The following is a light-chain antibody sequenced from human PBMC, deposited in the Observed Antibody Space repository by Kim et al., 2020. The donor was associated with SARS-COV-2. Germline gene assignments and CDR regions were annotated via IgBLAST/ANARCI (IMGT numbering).Light chain of an antibody. Sequence: DIVMTQSPDSLAVSLGERATINCRSSQSVLYRSNSKEYLAWYQQKPGQPPKLLFYWASTRESGVPDRFTGSGSGTDFTLTISSLQAEDVAVYYCQQYFSAPLTFGGGTKVEIK. J-gene: IGKJ4*01. CDR1: QSVLYRSNSKEY. CDR2: WAS. V-gene: IGKV4-1*01. CDR3: QQYFSAPLT.